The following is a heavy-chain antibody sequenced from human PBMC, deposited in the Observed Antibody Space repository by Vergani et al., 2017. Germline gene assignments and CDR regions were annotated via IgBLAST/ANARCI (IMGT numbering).Heavy chain of an antibody. D-gene: IGHD6-13*01. J-gene: IGHJ4*02. Sequence: EVQLLESGGGLVQPGGSLRLSCAASGFTFSSYAMCWVRQAPGKGLEWVSAISGSGGSTYYADSVKGRFTISRDNSKNTLYLQMNSLRAEDTAVYYCAKDQAIAAAGKKXFDYWGQGTLVTVSS. CDR2: ISGSGGST. CDR3: AKDQAIAAAGKKXFDY. V-gene: IGHV3-23*01. CDR1: GFTFSSYA.